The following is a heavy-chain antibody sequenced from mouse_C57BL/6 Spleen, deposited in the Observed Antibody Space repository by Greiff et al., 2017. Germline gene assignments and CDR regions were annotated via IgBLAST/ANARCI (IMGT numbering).Heavy chain of an antibody. Sequence: EVKLVESGGGLVKPGGSLKLSCAASGFTFSDYGMHWVRQAPETGLEWVAYISSGSSTIYYADTVKGRFTISRDNAKNTLFLQMTSLRSEETAMYYCARGSGYVYWGQGTTLTVSS. J-gene: IGHJ2*01. D-gene: IGHD3-2*02. CDR1: GFTFSDYG. V-gene: IGHV5-17*01. CDR3: ARGSGYVY. CDR2: ISSGSSTI.